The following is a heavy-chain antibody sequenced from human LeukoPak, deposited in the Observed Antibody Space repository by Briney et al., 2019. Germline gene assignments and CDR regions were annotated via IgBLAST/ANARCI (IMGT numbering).Heavy chain of an antibody. D-gene: IGHD3-9*01. J-gene: IGHJ4*02. CDR2: INPNSGGT. CDR1: GYTFTGYY. CDR3: ARDAQRGYYDILTGYYC. V-gene: IGHV1-2*06. Sequence: ASVKVSCKASGYTFTGYYMHWVRQAPGQGLEWMGRINPNSGGTNYPQKFQGRVTMTRDTSISTAYMELSRLRSDDTAVYYCARDAQRGYYDILTGYYCWGQGTLVTVSS.